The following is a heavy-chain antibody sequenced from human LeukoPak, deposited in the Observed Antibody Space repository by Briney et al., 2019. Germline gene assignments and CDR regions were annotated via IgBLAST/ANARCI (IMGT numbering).Heavy chain of an antibody. V-gene: IGHV4-39*07. CDR2: IYYSGST. CDR1: GDSISSSSYY. CDR3: ARAERWLQFYFDY. Sequence: PSETLSLTCTVSGDSISSSSYYWGWIRQPPGKGLEWIGSIYYSGSTYYNPSLKSRVTISVDTSKNQFSLKLSSVTAADTAVYYCARAERWLQFYFDYWGQGTLVTVSS. J-gene: IGHJ4*02. D-gene: IGHD5-24*01.